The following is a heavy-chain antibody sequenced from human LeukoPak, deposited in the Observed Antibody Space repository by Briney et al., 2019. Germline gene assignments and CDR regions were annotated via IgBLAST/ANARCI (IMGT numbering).Heavy chain of an antibody. V-gene: IGHV1-8*01. J-gene: IGHJ4*02. D-gene: IGHD3-10*01. Sequence: ASVKVSCMASGYTFISYDINWVRPATGQGLEWMGWMNPKSGNTGYAQKFQAKVTFTRNTSISTAYMELSSLRFQDTAVYYCARAIRVIRGTVQYHFDNWGQGTLVTVSS. CDR2: MNPKSGNT. CDR1: GYTFISYD. CDR3: ARAIRVIRGTVQYHFDN.